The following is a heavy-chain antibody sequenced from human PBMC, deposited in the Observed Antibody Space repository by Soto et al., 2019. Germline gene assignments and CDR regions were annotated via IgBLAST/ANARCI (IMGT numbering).Heavy chain of an antibody. CDR3: ARDLNLVDKYCSSTSCSFDY. J-gene: IGHJ4*02. Sequence: GGSLRLSCAASGFTFSSYSMNWVRQAPGKGLEWVSSISSSSSYIYYADSVKGRFTISRDNAKNSLYLQMNSLRAEDTAVYYFARDLNLVDKYCSSTSCSFDYWGQGTLVTVSS. D-gene: IGHD2-2*01. V-gene: IGHV3-21*01. CDR1: GFTFSSYS. CDR2: ISSSSSYI.